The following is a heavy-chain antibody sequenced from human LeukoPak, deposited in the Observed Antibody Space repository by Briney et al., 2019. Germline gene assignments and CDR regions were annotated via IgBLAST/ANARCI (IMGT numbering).Heavy chain of an antibody. D-gene: IGHD3-3*01. Sequence: GGSLRLSCAASGFTFSSYGMHWVRQAPGKGLEWVAFIRYDGSNKYYADSVKGRFTISRDNSKNTLYLQMNSLRAEDTAVYYCAKDQPYLRFLEWLLPNPEYWGQGTLVTVSS. J-gene: IGHJ4*02. CDR3: AKDQPYLRFLEWLLPNPEY. CDR2: IRYDGSNK. CDR1: GFTFSSYG. V-gene: IGHV3-30*02.